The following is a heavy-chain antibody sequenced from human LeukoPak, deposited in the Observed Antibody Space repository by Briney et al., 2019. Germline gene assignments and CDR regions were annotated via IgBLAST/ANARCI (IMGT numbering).Heavy chain of an antibody. D-gene: IGHD3-9*01. CDR2: ISHSGST. CDR3: ARYFDWPYAFDI. J-gene: IGHJ3*02. V-gene: IGHV4-34*01. CDR1: GGSFSGYY. Sequence: SETPSLTCAVYGGSFSGYYWSWIRQPPGKGLEWIGEISHSGSTNYNPSLKSRVTISLDTSKNQFSLKLTSVTAADTAVYYCARYFDWPYAFDIWGQGTVVTVSP.